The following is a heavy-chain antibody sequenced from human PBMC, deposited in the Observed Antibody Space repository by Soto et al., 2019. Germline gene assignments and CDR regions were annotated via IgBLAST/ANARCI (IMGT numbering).Heavy chain of an antibody. CDR2: IYHSGNT. CDR3: ATSGWNEDFYYYYGMDV. Sequence: SETLSLTCAVSGDSVTRSNWWSWVRQSPGKGLEWIGEIYHSGNTKYNPSLKSRVTMSVDKAKNQFSLKMTSVTAADTAVYYCATSGWNEDFYYYYGMDVWGQGTTVTVSS. V-gene: IGHV4-4*02. CDR1: GDSVTRSNW. D-gene: IGHD6-19*01. J-gene: IGHJ6*02.